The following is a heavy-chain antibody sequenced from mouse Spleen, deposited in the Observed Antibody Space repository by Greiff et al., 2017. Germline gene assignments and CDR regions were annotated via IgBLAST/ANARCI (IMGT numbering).Heavy chain of an antibody. CDR1: GFTFSSYA. Sequence: EVKLMESGGGLVKLGGSLKLSCAASGFTFSSYAMSWVRQTPEKRLEWVATISSGGGNTYYPDSVKGRFTISRDNAKNTLYLQMSSLKSEDTAMYYCARLRNYAMDYWGQGTSVTVSS. D-gene: IGHD1-1*01. V-gene: IGHV5-9*04. J-gene: IGHJ4*01. CDR2: ISSGGGNT. CDR3: ARLRNYAMDY.